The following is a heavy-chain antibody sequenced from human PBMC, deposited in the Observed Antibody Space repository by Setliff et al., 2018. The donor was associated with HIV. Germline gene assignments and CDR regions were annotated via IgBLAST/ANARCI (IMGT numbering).Heavy chain of an antibody. CDR1: GGSISSNY. CDR3: ARFPLLHKNAFDI. J-gene: IGHJ3*02. V-gene: IGHV4-59*01. Sequence: PSETLSLTCTVSGGSISSNYWSWTRQPPGKGLEWIGHIYYSGSTNCNPSLKSRVTISVDTSRNQFSLNLSSVTAADTAVYYCARFPLLHKNAFDIWGQGTMGTVSS. D-gene: IGHD2-15*01. CDR2: IYYSGST.